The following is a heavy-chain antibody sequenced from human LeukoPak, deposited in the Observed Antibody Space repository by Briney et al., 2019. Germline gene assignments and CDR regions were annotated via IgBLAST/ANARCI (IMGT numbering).Heavy chain of an antibody. Sequence: GESLKISCKGSGYSFTSYWIGWVRQMPGKGLEWMGIIYPGDSDTRYSPSFQGQVTISADKSISTAYLQWSSLKASDTAMYYCARALDTAMVSEAYYYYHGMDVWGQGTTVTVSS. D-gene: IGHD5-18*01. CDR3: ARALDTAMVSEAYYYYHGMDV. CDR2: IYPGDSDT. V-gene: IGHV5-51*01. J-gene: IGHJ6*02. CDR1: GYSFTSYW.